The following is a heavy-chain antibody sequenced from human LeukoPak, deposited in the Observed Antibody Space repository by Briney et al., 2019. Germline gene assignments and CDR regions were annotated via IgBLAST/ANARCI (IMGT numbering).Heavy chain of an antibody. V-gene: IGHV3-7*01. D-gene: IGHD5-12*01. CDR1: GFNFRTAW. J-gene: IGHJ4*02. CDR2: INQDGNEN. Sequence: GGSLRLSCAASGFNFRTAWMNWVRQAPGKGREWVASINQDGNENYYVDSVMGRFTISRDNAENSLFLQVNSLRAEDTAVYYCARDRGYNCFDYWGQGTMVTVSS. CDR3: ARDRGYNCFDY.